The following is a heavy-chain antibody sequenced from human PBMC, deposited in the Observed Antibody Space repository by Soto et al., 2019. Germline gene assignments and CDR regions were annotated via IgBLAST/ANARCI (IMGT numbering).Heavy chain of an antibody. V-gene: IGHV1-46*01. J-gene: IGHJ3*02. D-gene: IGHD4-17*01. CDR1: GYTFTSYY. Sequence: RASVKVSCKASGYTFTSYYMHWVRQAPGQGLEWMGIINPSGGSTSYAQKFQGRVTMTRDTSTSTVYMELSSLRSEDTAVYYCARCPLGGVTTLSPCAFDIWGQGTMVTVSS. CDR3: ARCPLGGVTTLSPCAFDI. CDR2: INPSGGST.